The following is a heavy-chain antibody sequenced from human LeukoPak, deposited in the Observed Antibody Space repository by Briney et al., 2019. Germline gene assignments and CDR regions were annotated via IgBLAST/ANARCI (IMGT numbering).Heavy chain of an antibody. CDR1: GYTFTSHY. Sequence: ASVKVSCKASGYTFTSHYMHWVRQAPGQGLEWMGIINPSGGSTSYAQKFQGRVTMTRDTSTSTVYMELSSLRSEDTAVYYCARDGFGELFPTYCFDYWGQGTLVTVPS. CDR3: ARDGFGELFPTYCFDY. D-gene: IGHD3-10*01. CDR2: INPSGGST. J-gene: IGHJ4*02. V-gene: IGHV1-46*01.